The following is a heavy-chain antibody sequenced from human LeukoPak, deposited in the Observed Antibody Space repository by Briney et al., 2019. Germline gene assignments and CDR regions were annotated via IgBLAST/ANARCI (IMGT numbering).Heavy chain of an antibody. CDR1: GDSISSSSSY. V-gene: IGHV4-39*07. D-gene: IGHD2-2*01. CDR3: ARARPRYCSSTSCRNNWFDP. J-gene: IGHJ5*02. Sequence: SETLSLTCTVSGDSISSSSSYWGWIRQPPGEGLEWIGSIYYSGSTYYNTSLKSRVTISVDTSKNQFSLKLSSVTAADTAVYYCARARPRYCSSTSCRNNWFDPWGQGTLVTVSS. CDR2: IYYSGST.